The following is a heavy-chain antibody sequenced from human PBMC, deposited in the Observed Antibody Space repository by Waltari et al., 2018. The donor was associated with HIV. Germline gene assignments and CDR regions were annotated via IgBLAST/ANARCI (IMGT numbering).Heavy chain of an antibody. D-gene: IGHD3-10*01. CDR1: GVAITTPGSC. CDR2: HYDVGNT. CDR3: ALGGGRFRELGRT. Sequence: QVHLQESGPGLVRPSQTLSLTCTVSGVAITTPGSCWMCIRHHPSEALEVMVDHYDVGNTTYNPSLDSRSTRSDDAAKNQFSLRLTSVTAADTAVYYCALGGGRFRELGRTWGQGTLVTVSS. V-gene: IGHV4-31*03. J-gene: IGHJ4*02.